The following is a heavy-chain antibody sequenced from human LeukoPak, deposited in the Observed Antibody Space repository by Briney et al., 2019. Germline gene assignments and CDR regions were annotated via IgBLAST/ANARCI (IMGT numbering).Heavy chain of an antibody. CDR3: ARGRGYSGYDLGY. J-gene: IGHJ4*02. CDR2: IYSGGST. D-gene: IGHD5-12*01. Sequence: GGSLRLSCAASGFTVSSNYMSWVHQAPGKGLEWVSVIYSGGSTYYADSVKGRFTISRDNSKNTLYLQMNSLRAEDTAVYYCARGRGYSGYDLGYWGQGTLVTVSS. CDR1: GFTVSSNY. V-gene: IGHV3-53*01.